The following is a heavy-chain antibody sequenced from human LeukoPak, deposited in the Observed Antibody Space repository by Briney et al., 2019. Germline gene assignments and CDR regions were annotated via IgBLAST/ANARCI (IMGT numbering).Heavy chain of an antibody. CDR2: IYYSGST. Sequence: SETLSLTCTVSGASISGTAYYWGWVRQPPRKGLEWIGNIYYSGSTYYNASLQSRVTISIDTSKNQFSLRLSSVTAADTAMYFRAKSGGYGLIDYWGQGTLVTVSS. D-gene: IGHD1-26*01. J-gene: IGHJ4*02. CDR3: AKSGGYGLIDY. CDR1: GASISGTAYY. V-gene: IGHV4-39*01.